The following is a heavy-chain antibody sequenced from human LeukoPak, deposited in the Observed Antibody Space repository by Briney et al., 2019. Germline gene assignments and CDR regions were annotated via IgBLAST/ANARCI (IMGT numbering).Heavy chain of an antibody. CDR3: ARQDIGSGYYDY. CDR1: GGSISSSSYY. CDR2: IYYSGST. D-gene: IGHD3-22*01. Sequence: SETLSLTCTVSGGSISSSSYYWGWIRQPPGKGLEWIGSIYYSGSTYYNPSLKSRVTISVDTSKNQFSLEVSSVTAADTAVYYCARQDIGSGYYDYWGQGTLVTVSS. J-gene: IGHJ4*02. V-gene: IGHV4-39*01.